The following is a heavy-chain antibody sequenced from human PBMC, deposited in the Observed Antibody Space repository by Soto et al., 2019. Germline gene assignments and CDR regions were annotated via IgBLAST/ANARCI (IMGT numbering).Heavy chain of an antibody. CDR2: MYKTGST. D-gene: IGHD3-22*01. CDR1: GGSISGYY. J-gene: IGHJ5*01. CDR3: TRLGGFYQSLDS. V-gene: IGHV4-59*01. Sequence: SETLSLTCTVSGGSISGYYWSWIRQPPGKGLEWIGYMYKTGSTVYNPPFKSRVTISVDTSKNQFSLKLNSVTAADAAVYYCTRLGGFYQSLDSWGQGTLVTVS.